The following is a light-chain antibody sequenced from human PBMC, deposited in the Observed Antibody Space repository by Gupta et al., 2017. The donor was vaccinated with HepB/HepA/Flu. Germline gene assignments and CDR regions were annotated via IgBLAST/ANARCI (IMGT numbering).Light chain of an antibody. CDR1: SSDVGSYNL. CDR3: CSYASSGTYV. J-gene: IGLJ1*01. V-gene: IGLV2-23*02. Sequence: QSALTQPASVSGSPGQSITISCTGVSSDVGSYNLVSWYQQHPGKAPKLMIYEVSKRPSGFSNRFSGSKSGNTASLTISVLQAEDGAYYYCCSYASSGTYVFGTGTKVTVL. CDR2: EVS.